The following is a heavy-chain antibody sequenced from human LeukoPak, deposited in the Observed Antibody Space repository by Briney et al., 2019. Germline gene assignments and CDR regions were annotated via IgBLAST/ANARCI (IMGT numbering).Heavy chain of an antibody. V-gene: IGHV3-30*02. CDR2: TRYDGNNK. D-gene: IGHD5-18*01. Sequence: GGSLRLSCAASGFTFSNYGMHWVRQAPGKGLEWVTFTRYDGNNKYSADSVKGRFTISRDKSKNTLYLQLSSLSPEDTAVYYCAKGGSRFGYSYGSDFDYWGQGTLVTVSS. J-gene: IGHJ4*02. CDR3: AKGGSRFGYSYGSDFDY. CDR1: GFTFSNYG.